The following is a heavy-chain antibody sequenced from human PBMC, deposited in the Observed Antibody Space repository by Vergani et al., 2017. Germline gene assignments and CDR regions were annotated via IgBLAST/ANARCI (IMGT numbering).Heavy chain of an antibody. CDR2: ISSSSSTI. CDR3: ARGGDYYGSGSYYNWGEWSDIDY. D-gene: IGHD3-10*01. CDR1: GFTFSSYS. J-gene: IGHJ4*02. Sequence: EVQLLESGGGLVQPGGSLRLSCAASGFTFSSYSMNWVRQAPGKGLEWVSYISSSSSTIYYADSVKGRFTISRDNAKNSLYLQMNSLRAEDTAVYYCARGGDYYGSGSYYNWGEWSDIDYWGQGTLVTVSS. V-gene: IGHV3-48*01.